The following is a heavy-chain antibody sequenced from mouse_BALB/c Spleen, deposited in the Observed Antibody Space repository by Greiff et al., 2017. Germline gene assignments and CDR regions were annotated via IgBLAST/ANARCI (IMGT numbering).Heavy chain of an antibody. V-gene: IGHV1-14*01. Sequence: VQLKQSGPELVKPGASVKMSCKASGYTFTSYVMHWVKQKPGQGLEWIGYINPYNDGTKYNEKFKGKATLTSDKSSSTAYMELSSLTSEDSAVYYCARGRRDYDVWFAYWGQGTLVTVSA. CDR1: GYTFTSYV. J-gene: IGHJ3*01. CDR2: INPYNDGT. CDR3: ARGRRDYDVWFAY. D-gene: IGHD2-4*01.